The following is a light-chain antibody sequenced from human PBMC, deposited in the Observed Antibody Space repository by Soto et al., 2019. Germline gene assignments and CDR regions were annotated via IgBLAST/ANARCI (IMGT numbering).Light chain of an antibody. CDR1: SSDVGGYNF. Sequence: QSALTQPPSASGSPGQSVTISCTGTSSDVGGYNFVSWYQQHPGKAPKLMIYEASKRPSGVPDRFSGSKSGNTAALTVSGLQADDEADYYCSSYVGSNNLVFGGGTKLTVL. CDR2: EAS. J-gene: IGLJ3*02. CDR3: SSYVGSNNLV. V-gene: IGLV2-8*01.